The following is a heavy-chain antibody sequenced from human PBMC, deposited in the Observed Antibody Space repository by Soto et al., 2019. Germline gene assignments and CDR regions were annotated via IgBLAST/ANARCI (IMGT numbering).Heavy chain of an antibody. CDR2: IYYSGST. V-gene: IGHV4-31*03. D-gene: IGHD2-2*01. CDR3: AREDCSSTSCSQEI. J-gene: IGHJ1*01. Sequence: QVQLQESGPGLVKPSQTLSLTCTVSGGSISSGGYYWSWIRQHPGKGLEWIGYIYYSGSTYYNPSLQSRVTISVDTSKNQFSLKLSSVTAADTAVYYCAREDCSSTSCSQEIWGQGTLVTVSS. CDR1: GGSISSGGYY.